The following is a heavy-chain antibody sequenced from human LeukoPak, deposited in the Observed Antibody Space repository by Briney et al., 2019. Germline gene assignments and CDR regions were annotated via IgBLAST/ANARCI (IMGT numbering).Heavy chain of an antibody. V-gene: IGHV1-46*01. Sequence: ASVTVSCKASGYTFTSYYMHWVRQAPGQGLEWMGIINPSCGSTSYAQKFQGRVTMTRDTSTSTVYIELSSLRSEDTAVYYCAIDSSSWYVFDPWGQGTLVTVSS. CDR2: INPSCGST. CDR3: AIDSSSWYVFDP. CDR1: GYTFTSYY. D-gene: IGHD6-13*01. J-gene: IGHJ5*02.